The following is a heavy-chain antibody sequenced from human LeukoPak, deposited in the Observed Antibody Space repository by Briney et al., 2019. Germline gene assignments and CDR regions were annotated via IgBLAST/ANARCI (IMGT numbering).Heavy chain of an antibody. CDR2: ISYDGSNK. CDR1: GFTFSSYA. J-gene: IGHJ4*02. Sequence: PGRSLRPSCAASGFTFSSYAMHWVRQAPGKGLEWVSIISYDGSNKDYADSVKGRFIISRDNSKNTPYLQINSLTAEDTAVYYCGRSLFSAADSWGQGTLVTVSS. V-gene: IGHV3-30-3*01. D-gene: IGHD2-15*01. CDR3: GRSLFSAADS.